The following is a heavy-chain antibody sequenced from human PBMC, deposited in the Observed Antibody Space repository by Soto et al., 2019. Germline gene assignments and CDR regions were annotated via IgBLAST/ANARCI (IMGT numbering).Heavy chain of an antibody. V-gene: IGHV1-3*05. J-gene: IGHJ6*02. D-gene: IGHD2-2*01. CDR1: GYTFTSCA. CDR2: INAGNGNT. Sequence: QVQLVQSGAEEKKPGASVKVSCKASGYTFTSCAMHWVRQAPGQRLEWMGWINAGNGNTKYSQKFQGRVTITRDTSASTAYMELSSLRSEDTAVYYCARQIVLVPAAMRYYYGMDVWGQGTTVTVSS. CDR3: ARQIVLVPAAMRYYYGMDV.